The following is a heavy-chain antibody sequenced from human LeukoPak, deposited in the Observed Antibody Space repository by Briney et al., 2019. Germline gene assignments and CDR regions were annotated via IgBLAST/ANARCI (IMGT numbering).Heavy chain of an antibody. Sequence: GGSLRLSCAASGFTFSSYSMNWVRQAPGKGLEWLSYISSSGSTIYYADSVKGRFTISRDNAKNSLYLQMKSLRAEDTAVYYCATEKVGPNLYYFDYWGQGALVTVSA. CDR3: ATEKVGPNLYYFDY. J-gene: IGHJ4*02. CDR2: ISSSGSTI. CDR1: GFTFSSYS. D-gene: IGHD1-26*01. V-gene: IGHV3-48*01.